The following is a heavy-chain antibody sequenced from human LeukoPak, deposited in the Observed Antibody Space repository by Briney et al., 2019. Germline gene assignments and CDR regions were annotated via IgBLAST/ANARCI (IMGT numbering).Heavy chain of an antibody. CDR3: ARDFTYCSSTSCSIYYYGMDV. Sequence: GASVTVSCKASGYTFTDYYIHWVRQAPGQRLEWMGWINSNSGGTNYAQKFQGRVTMTRDTSISTAYMELSRLRSDDTAVYYCARDFTYCSSTSCSIYYYGMDVWGQGTTVTVSS. D-gene: IGHD2-2*01. J-gene: IGHJ6*02. CDR1: GYTFTDYY. V-gene: IGHV1-2*02. CDR2: INSNSGGT.